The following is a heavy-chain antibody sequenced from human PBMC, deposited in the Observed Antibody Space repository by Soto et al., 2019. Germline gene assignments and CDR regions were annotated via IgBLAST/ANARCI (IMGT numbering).Heavy chain of an antibody. CDR1: GFSFSSYA. D-gene: IGHD2-15*01. CDR3: AKGALGYCSGGSCFNYYGMDV. V-gene: IGHV3-23*01. CDR2: ISGSGGST. J-gene: IGHJ6*02. Sequence: PSVSRRLAWAASGFSFSSYAMSWVRQPRGKGLGWVSAISGSGGSTYYADCVKGRFTISRDNSKTTLYMQMNSLRAEDTAVYYCAKGALGYCSGGSCFNYYGMDVWGQGTTVTVSS.